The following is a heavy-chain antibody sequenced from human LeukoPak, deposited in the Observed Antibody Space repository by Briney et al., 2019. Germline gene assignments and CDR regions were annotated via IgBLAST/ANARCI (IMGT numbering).Heavy chain of an antibody. Sequence: GESPKISCQGSGRGVTYYWIGWVRQMPGKGLEWMGIIYLGDSDTRYSPSFQGQVTISADNSITTTYLQWSSLKASDTAMYYCARQGNYDSPPGNSWGQGTLVTVS. J-gene: IGHJ5*02. CDR3: ARQGNYDSPPGNS. CDR2: IYLGDSDT. D-gene: IGHD3-22*01. CDR1: GRGVTYYW. V-gene: IGHV5-51*01.